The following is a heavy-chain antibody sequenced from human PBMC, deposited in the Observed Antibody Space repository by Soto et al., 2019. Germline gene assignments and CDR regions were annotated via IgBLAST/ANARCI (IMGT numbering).Heavy chain of an antibody. CDR1: GFTFSSYA. Sequence: GGSLRLSCAASGFTFSSYAMSWVRQAPGKGLEWVSAISGSGGSTYYADSVKGRFTISRDNSKNTLYLQMNSLRAEDTAVYYCAKSRDFWSGYYTAYYYYGMDVWGQGTTVTVSS. V-gene: IGHV3-23*01. CDR2: ISGSGGST. D-gene: IGHD3-3*01. J-gene: IGHJ6*02. CDR3: AKSRDFWSGYYTAYYYYGMDV.